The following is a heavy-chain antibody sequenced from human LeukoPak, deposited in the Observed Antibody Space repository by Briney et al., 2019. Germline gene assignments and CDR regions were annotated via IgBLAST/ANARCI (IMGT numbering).Heavy chain of an antibody. D-gene: IGHD5-18*01. CDR1: GFTFSDCY. J-gene: IGHJ4*02. CDR2: ISSSSSYT. V-gene: IGHV3-11*05. CDR3: ARVPPSYGYGIDQ. Sequence: PGGSLTLLCAASGFTFSDCYISWIRQAPGKGPEWVSYISSSSSYTNYADSVKGRFTISRDNAKNSLYLQMNSLRAEDTAVYYCARVPPSYGYGIDQWRQASLVTVSS.